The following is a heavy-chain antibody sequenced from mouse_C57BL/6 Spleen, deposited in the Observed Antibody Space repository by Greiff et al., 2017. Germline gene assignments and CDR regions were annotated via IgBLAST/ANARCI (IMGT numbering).Heavy chain of an antibody. V-gene: IGHV1-64*01. CDR1: GYTFTSYW. Sequence: VQLQQPGAELVKPGASVKLSCKASGYTFTSYWMHWVKQRPGQGLEWIGMIHPNSGSTNYNEKFKSKATLTVDKSSSTAYRQLISLTSEDSAVYNCATSWDSFAYWSQGRRDTVSA. CDR3: ATSWDSFAY. D-gene: IGHD4-1*01. CDR2: IHPNSGST. J-gene: IGHJ3*01.